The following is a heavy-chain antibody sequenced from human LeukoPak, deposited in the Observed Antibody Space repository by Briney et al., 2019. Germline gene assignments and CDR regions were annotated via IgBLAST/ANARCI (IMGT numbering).Heavy chain of an antibody. CDR3: ARDSSGWLDY. CDR2: ISGSGST. Sequence: GGSLRLSCAASGFTFSSYAVSWVRQVPGKGLEWVSSISGSGSTYYADSVKGRFTTSRDNSKNTLYLQMNSLRAEDTAVYYCARDSSGWLDYWGQGTLVTVSS. V-gene: IGHV3-23*01. D-gene: IGHD6-19*01. CDR1: GFTFSSYA. J-gene: IGHJ4*02.